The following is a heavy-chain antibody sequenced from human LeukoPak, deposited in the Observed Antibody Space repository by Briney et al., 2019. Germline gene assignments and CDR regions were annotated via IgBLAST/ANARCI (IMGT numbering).Heavy chain of an antibody. CDR3: ARGARLADFDY. CDR2: INSNTGSA. J-gene: IGHJ4*02. CDR1: GGTFSSYA. D-gene: IGHD3-9*01. V-gene: IGHV1-69*10. Sequence: GASVKVSCKASGGTFSSYAISWVRQAPGQGLEWMGVINSNTGSAAYAEKLEGRVTVTRDMSTSTVYMEISSLRSDDTAVYYCARGARLADFDYWGQGTLVTVSS.